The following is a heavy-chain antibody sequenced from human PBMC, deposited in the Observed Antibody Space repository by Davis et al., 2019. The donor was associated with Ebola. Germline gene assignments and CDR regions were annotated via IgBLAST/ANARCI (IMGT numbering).Heavy chain of an antibody. CDR1: GGSFSGYY. J-gene: IGHJ5*02. CDR3: ARELRSRFDP. Sequence: MPSETLSLTCAVYGGSFSGYYWSWIRQPPGKGLEWIGEINHSGSTNYNPSLKSRVTISVDTSKNQFSLKLSSVTAADTAVYYCARELRSRFDPWGQGTLVTVSS. V-gene: IGHV4-34*01. D-gene: IGHD2-15*01. CDR2: INHSGST.